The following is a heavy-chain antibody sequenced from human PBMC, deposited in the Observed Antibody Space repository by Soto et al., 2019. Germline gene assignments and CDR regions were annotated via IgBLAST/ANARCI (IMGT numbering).Heavy chain of an antibody. J-gene: IGHJ4*02. D-gene: IGHD3-10*01. Sequence: PEGSLRLSCAASGFSFSSYSMHWVRQAPGKGLEWVSAISSDNTYINYADSAKSRFTISRDDAKNSLYLQMNSLRAEDTAVYYCATPVSHGGYWGRGTPVTVSS. CDR2: ISSDNTYI. V-gene: IGHV3-21*01. CDR1: GFSFSSYS. CDR3: ATPVSHGGY.